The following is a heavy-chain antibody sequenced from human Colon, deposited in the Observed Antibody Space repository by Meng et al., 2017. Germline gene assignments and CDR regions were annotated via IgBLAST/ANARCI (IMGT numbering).Heavy chain of an antibody. Sequence: GESLKISCAASGFTFSDYSMSWIRQAPGKGLEWVSYITTSASGNAIYYADSVKGRFTISRDGAKKSLYLQMNSLRADDTAVYHCARGSRAAADWGRGTLVTVSS. D-gene: IGHD6-13*01. CDR1: GFTFSDYS. V-gene: IGHV3-11*01. CDR3: ARGSRAAAD. CDR2: ITTSASGNAI. J-gene: IGHJ1*01.